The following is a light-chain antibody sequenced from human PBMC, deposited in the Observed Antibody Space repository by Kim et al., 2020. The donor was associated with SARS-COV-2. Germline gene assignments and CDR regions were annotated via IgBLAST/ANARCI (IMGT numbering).Light chain of an antibody. CDR3: NSRDSSGNHVL. CDR1: SLRSYY. CDR2: GKN. Sequence: SSELTQDPAVSVALGQTVSITCQGDSLRSYYASWYQQKPGQAPVVVIYGKNNRPSGIPDRFSGSSSGNTASLTITGAQAEDEADYYCNSRDSSGNHVLFG. J-gene: IGLJ2*01. V-gene: IGLV3-19*01.